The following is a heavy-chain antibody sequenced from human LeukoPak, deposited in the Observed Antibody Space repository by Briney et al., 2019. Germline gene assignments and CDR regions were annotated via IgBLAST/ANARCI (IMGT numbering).Heavy chain of an antibody. CDR2: INHSGRT. V-gene: IGHV4-34*01. CDR3: AAGTPRGYGGFDY. CDR1: GGSFSGYY. Sequence: SETLSLTCAVYGGSFSGYYWSWIRQPPGRGLDWIWEINHSGRTNHNPSLKSRVTMSVDTSKNQFSLKMTSVTAADTAVYYCAAGTPRGYGGFDYWGLGTLVSVSS. J-gene: IGHJ4*02. D-gene: IGHD4-23*01.